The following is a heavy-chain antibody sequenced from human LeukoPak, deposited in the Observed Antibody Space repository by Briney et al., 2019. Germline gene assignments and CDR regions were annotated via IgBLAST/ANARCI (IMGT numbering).Heavy chain of an antibody. J-gene: IGHJ5*02. Sequence: SETLSLTCTVSGDSISSGYYWGWIRQPPGRGLEWIGSIHHSGSSYYNPSLKSRVTISVDTSKKQFSLKLSSVTAAHTAVHYCARYYDGSGSARFDPWGQGTLVTVSS. D-gene: IGHD3-22*01. CDR1: GDSISSGYY. V-gene: IGHV4-38-2*02. CDR3: ARYYDGSGSARFDP. CDR2: IHHSGSS.